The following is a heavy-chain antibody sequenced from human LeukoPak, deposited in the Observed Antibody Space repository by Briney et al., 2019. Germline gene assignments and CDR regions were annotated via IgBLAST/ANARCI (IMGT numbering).Heavy chain of an antibody. J-gene: IGHJ4*02. CDR1: GGTFSSYA. CDR3: ARDGYSSGWLESADY. V-gene: IGHV1-69*05. CDR2: IIPIFGTA. D-gene: IGHD6-19*01. Sequence: ASVKVSCKASGGTFSSYAISWVRQAPGQGLEWMGRIIPIFGTANYAQKFQGRVTITTDESTSTAYMELSSLRSEDTAVYYCARDGYSSGWLESADYWGQGTLVTVS.